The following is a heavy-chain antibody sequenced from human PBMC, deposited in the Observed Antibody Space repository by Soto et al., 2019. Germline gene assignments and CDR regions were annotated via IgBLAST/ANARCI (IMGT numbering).Heavy chain of an antibody. D-gene: IGHD3-10*01. Sequence: WGSLRLSCVASGFTFSSDAMTWVRQAPWKGLEWVSFISGSGDTTYYADSVKGRFTISRDNSKNTLYLQMNSLRAEETAVFYCAKAIFRGVTVSYYYGMDVWGQGTTVTVSS. CDR1: GFTFSSDA. CDR3: AKAIFRGVTVSYYYGMDV. V-gene: IGHV3-23*01. J-gene: IGHJ6*02. CDR2: ISGSGDTT.